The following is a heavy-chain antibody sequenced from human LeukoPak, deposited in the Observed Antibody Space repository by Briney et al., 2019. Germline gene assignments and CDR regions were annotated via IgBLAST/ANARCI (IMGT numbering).Heavy chain of an antibody. D-gene: IGHD2-15*01. V-gene: IGHV1-2*02. J-gene: IGHJ4*02. CDR2: INPNSGGT. CDR1: GYTFTGYY. Sequence: GASVKVSCKASGYTFTGYYMHWVRQAPGQGLEWMGCINPNSGGTNYAQKFQGRGTMTRDPSISTAYMELSRLRPDETAVYYCARDRGIRDVVVVAATLTNWGQGTLVTVSS. CDR3: ARDRGIRDVVVVAATLTN.